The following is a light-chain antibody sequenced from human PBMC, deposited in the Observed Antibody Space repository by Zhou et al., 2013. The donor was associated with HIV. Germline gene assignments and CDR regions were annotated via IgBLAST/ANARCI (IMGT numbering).Light chain of an antibody. CDR1: QSVGRY. CDR3: QQYGSA. CDR2: AAS. Sequence: DIVLTQSPVTLSLSPGERATLSCRASQSVGRYLAWYQQKPGQAPRLLIYAASIRATGIPDRFSGSGSGTDFTLTISRLEPEDVAVYYCQQYGSAFGPGTKVDIK. V-gene: IGKV3-20*01. J-gene: IGKJ3*01.